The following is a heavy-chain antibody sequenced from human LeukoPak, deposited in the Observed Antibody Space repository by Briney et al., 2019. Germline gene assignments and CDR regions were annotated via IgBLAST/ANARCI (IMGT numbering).Heavy chain of an antibody. CDR3: ARGPKTRDTLYYYGSGSYYSFHY. J-gene: IGHJ4*02. V-gene: IGHV4-34*01. CDR1: GGSFRGYY. CDR2: INHSGST. D-gene: IGHD3-10*01. Sequence: PSETLSLTCAVYGGSFRGYYWSWIRQPPGKGLEWIGEINHSGSTNYNPSLKSRVTISVDTSKNQFSLKLSSVTAADTAVYYCARGPKTRDTLYYYGSGSYYSFHYWGQGTLVTVSS.